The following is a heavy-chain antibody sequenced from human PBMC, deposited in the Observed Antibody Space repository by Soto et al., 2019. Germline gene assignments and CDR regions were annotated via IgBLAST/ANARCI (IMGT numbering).Heavy chain of an antibody. CDR2: ISSNGGST. V-gene: IGHV3-64*01. D-gene: IGHD3-9*01. Sequence: GGSLRLSCAASGFTFSSYAMHWVRQAPGKGLEYVSAISSNGGSTYYANSVKGRFTISRDNSKNTLYLQMGSLRAEDMAVYYCARALTGYQFPFGYWGQGTLVTVSS. CDR3: ARALTGYQFPFGY. CDR1: GFTFSSYA. J-gene: IGHJ4*02.